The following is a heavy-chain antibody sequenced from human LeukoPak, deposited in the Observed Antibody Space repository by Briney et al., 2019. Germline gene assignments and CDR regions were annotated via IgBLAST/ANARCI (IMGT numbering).Heavy chain of an antibody. J-gene: IGHJ6*03. V-gene: IGHV3-33*01. CDR1: GFTFSNYA. CDR3: AGGAGGDYYFYIDV. CDR2: IWYDGSNK. Sequence: GGSLRLSCAASGFTFSNYAMHWVRQAPGKGLEWVAIIWYDGSNKDYADSVKGRFTISRDNSKNTLYLQMNSLRAEDTAVYFCAGGAGGDYYFYIDVWGKGTTVTVSS. D-gene: IGHD1-14*01.